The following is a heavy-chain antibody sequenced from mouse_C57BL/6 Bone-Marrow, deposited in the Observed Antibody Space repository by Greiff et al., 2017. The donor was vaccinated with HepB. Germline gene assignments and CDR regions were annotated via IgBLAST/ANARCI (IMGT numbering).Heavy chain of an antibody. D-gene: IGHD1-1*01. Sequence: VQLQQPGAELVRPGSSVKLSCKASGYTFTSYWMDWVKQRPGQGLEWIGNIYPSDSETHYNQKFKDKATLTVDKSSSTAYMQLSSLTSEDSAVYYCARCYGSSPFDYWGQGTTLTVSS. CDR3: ARCYGSSPFDY. CDR2: IYPSDSET. V-gene: IGHV1-61*01. CDR1: GYTFTSYW. J-gene: IGHJ2*01.